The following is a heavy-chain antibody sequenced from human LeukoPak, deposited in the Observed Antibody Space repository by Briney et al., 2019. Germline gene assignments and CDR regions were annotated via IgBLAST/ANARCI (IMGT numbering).Heavy chain of an antibody. CDR3: ASDGGPFDY. D-gene: IGHD3-16*01. J-gene: IGHJ4*02. CDR1: GITFSGYW. CDR2: IKQAGSEK. Sequence: GGSLRLSCTASGITFSGYWMGWVRQPPGKGLEWVANIKQAGSEKYYVDSVKGRFTISRDDAKKSVYLQMNSLRAEDTAVYYCASDGGPFDYWGQGTLVTVSS. V-gene: IGHV3-7*01.